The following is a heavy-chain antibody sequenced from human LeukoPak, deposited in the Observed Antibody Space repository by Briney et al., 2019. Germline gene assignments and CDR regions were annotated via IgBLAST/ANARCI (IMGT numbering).Heavy chain of an antibody. CDR2: IISTGTI. V-gene: IGHV4-59*01. D-gene: IGHD2-15*01. CDR1: GASISGYY. Sequence: SETLSLTCTVSGASISGYYWSWIRQPPGKRLEWIGYIISTGTINYNPSLKSRVTISIDTSKNQLSLQLTSVTAADTAVYYCARSVEGYCRGGSCYYYSYYMDVWGKGTTVTVSS. J-gene: IGHJ6*03. CDR3: ARSVEGYCRGGSCYYYSYYMDV.